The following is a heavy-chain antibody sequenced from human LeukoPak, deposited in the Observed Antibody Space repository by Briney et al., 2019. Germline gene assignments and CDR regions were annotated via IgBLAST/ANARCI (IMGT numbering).Heavy chain of an antibody. V-gene: IGHV1-18*01. CDR1: GYTFTSYG. J-gene: IGHJ4*02. Sequence: GASVKVSCKASGYTFTSYGISWVRQAPGQGLEWMGWISVYNGNTNYAQKLQGRVTMTRDTSISTAYMELSRLRSDDTAVYYCARDPDSRYCSGGSCSGGGGFFDYWGQGTLVTVSS. CDR3: ARDPDSRYCSGGSCSGGGGFFDY. CDR2: ISVYNGNT. D-gene: IGHD2-15*01.